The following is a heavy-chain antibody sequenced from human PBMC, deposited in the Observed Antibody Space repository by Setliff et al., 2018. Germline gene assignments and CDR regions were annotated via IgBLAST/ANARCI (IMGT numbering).Heavy chain of an antibody. CDR3: ARSPANGGHDAFDI. D-gene: IGHD6-25*01. CDR1: GFTFSSYS. CDR2: ISPDSYYI. J-gene: IGHJ3*02. Sequence: GGSLRLSCAASGFTFSSYSMHWVRQTPGKGLEWVSSISPDSYYIYYADSIKGRFTISRDNDKSSLYLQMNSLRAEDTAVFYCARSPANGGHDAFDIWGQGTMVTVS. V-gene: IGHV3-21*03.